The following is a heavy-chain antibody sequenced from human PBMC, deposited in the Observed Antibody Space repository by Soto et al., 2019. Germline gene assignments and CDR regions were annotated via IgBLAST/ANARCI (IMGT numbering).Heavy chain of an antibody. Sequence: PSETLSLTCAISGGSLSGSSWNWIRQFPGKGLEWIGEINHRGSLNYNPSVESRVTISVDKSRNQFSLKLRSVTAADTAVYYCAAGGGFINSRMVPFDPWGQGTLVTSPQ. CDR2: INHRGSL. CDR1: GGSLSGSS. J-gene: IGHJ5*02. V-gene: IGHV4-34*01. D-gene: IGHD2-8*01. CDR3: AAGGGFINSRMVPFDP.